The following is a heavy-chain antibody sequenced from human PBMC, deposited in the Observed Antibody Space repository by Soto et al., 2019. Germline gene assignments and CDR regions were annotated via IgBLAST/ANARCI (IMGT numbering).Heavy chain of an antibody. V-gene: IGHV1-2*02. CDR3: ARGGGVGVAGSAAFDM. Sequence: QLHLVQSGAVVKKPGASVTVSCSASGYPVTAYYMHWVRQAPGRGLEWMGGINPATGAAKYTQTFQGRVTMTRDTSTSTVLMELSGLTSEDTAVFYRARGGGVGVAGSAAFDMWGQGTLVTVSS. CDR2: INPATGAA. CDR1: GYPVTAYY. D-gene: IGHD3-3*01. J-gene: IGHJ3*02.